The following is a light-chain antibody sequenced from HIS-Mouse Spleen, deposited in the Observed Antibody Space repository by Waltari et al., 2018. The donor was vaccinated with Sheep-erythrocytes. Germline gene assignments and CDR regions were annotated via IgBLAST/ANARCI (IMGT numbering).Light chain of an antibody. J-gene: IGLJ1*01. CDR2: DVS. CDR3: CSYAGSYNHV. V-gene: IGLV2-11*01. Sequence: QSALTQPRSVSGSPGQSVTISCPGTSSAVGGYTYVSWYQHHPGKAPKLMIYDVSKRPSGVPDRFSGSKSGNTASLTISGLQAEDEADYYCCSYAGSYNHVFATGTKVTVL. CDR1: SSAVGGYTY.